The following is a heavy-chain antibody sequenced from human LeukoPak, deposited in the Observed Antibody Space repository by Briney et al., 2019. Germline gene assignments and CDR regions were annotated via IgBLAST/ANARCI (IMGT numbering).Heavy chain of an antibody. D-gene: IGHD6-19*01. CDR3: AACSVASGWCYLGY. CDR1: GFTFTSST. Sequence: SVKVSCKASGFTFTSSTMQWVRQARGQRPEFIGWIVVGSGTTNYAHKFQERATITRDMSTRTAYMELSSLTYEDTAVYYCAACSVASGWCYLGYWGQGTLVTVSS. V-gene: IGHV1-58*02. CDR2: IVVGSGTT. J-gene: IGHJ4*02.